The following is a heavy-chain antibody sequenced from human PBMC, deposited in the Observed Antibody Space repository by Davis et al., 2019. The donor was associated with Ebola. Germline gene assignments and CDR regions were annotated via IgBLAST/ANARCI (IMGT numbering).Heavy chain of an antibody. CDR1: GFTFSSYA. CDR2: ISGSGGST. Sequence: PGGSLRLSCAASGFTFSSYAMSWVRQAPGKGLEWVSAISGSGGSTYYADSVKGRFTISRDNAKNSLYLQMNSLRAEDTALYYCATGIAAAGPLDYWGQGTLVTVSS. CDR3: ATGIAAAGPLDY. V-gene: IGHV3-23*01. J-gene: IGHJ4*02. D-gene: IGHD6-13*01.